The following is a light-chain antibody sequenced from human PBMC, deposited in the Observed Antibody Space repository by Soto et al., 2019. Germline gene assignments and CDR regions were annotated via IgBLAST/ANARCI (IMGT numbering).Light chain of an antibody. J-gene: IGLJ3*02. V-gene: IGLV1-44*01. CDR3: AAWDDSLSGWV. CDR1: SSNIGSNP. Sequence: QSVLTQPPSASETPGQRVTISCSGSSSNIGSNPVNWYQQLPGTAPKLLIYNNNLRPSGVPDRFSGSKSGTSASLAISGLQSEDEADYYCAAWDDSLSGWVFGGGTQLTVL. CDR2: NNN.